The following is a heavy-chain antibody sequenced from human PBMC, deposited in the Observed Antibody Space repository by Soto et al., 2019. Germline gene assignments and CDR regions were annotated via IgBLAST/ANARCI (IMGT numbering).Heavy chain of an antibody. V-gene: IGHV4-31*11. CDR2: IHHSGST. Sequence: QVQLQESGPGLVKPSQTLSLSCAVSGGPISRGASYWTWIRHHPRKGLEWIGYIHHSGSTYYNPSLKSRLSISVDTSKNQFSLRMRSVTAADTGVYFCARGNIAVAGTNWFDSWGQGTLVTVSS. CDR1: GGPISRGASY. J-gene: IGHJ5*01. D-gene: IGHD6-19*01. CDR3: ARGNIAVAGTNWFDS.